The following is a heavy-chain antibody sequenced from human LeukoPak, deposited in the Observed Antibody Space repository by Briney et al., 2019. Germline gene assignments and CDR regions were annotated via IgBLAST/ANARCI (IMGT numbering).Heavy chain of an antibody. J-gene: IGHJ3*02. D-gene: IGHD6-13*01. CDR3: ARVGSSSWSDAFDI. V-gene: IGHV1-2*02. CDR1: GYTFTGYY. CDR2: INPNSGGT. Sequence: ASVKVSCKASGYTFTGYYMHWVRQAPGQGLEWMGWINPNSGGTNYAQKFQGRVTMTRDTSISTAYMELSRLRSDETAVYYCARVGSSSWSDAFDIWGKGKMVTVS.